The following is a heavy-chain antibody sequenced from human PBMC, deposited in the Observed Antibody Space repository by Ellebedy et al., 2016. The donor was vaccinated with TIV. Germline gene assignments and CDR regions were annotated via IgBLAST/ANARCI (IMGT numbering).Heavy chain of an antibody. V-gene: IGHV4-4*02. CDR2: IHHSGNT. Sequence: SETLSLXCVVSGGFISSGYWWSWVRQPPGKGLEWLGEIHHSGNTNYNPSLKSRVTLSVDTSKNQFSLKLTSVTATDTAVYYCARHGQFDYWGQGTLVIVSS. J-gene: IGHJ4*02. D-gene: IGHD5-24*01. CDR1: GGFISSGYW. CDR3: ARHGQFDY.